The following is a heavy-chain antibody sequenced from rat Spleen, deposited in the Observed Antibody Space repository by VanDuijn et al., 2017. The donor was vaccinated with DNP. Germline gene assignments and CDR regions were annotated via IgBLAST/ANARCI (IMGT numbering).Heavy chain of an antibody. J-gene: IGHJ2*01. Sequence: EVQLVESGGDLVQPGRSLKLSCAASGFTFSDYYMAWVRQAPTKGLEWVAYISYDGRNTYNGGSVKGRFTISRDIAKSTLYLEMNSLRSEDMATYYCARHVLILRVCDYWGQGVMVTVSS. V-gene: IGHV5-22*01. CDR3: ARHVLILRVCDY. CDR1: GFTFSDYY. D-gene: IGHD1-4*01. CDR2: ISYDGRNT.